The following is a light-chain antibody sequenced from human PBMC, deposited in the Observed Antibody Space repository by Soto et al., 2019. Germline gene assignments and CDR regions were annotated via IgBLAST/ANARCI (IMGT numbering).Light chain of an antibody. J-gene: IGKJ2*01. CDR3: LQSYSMPRT. Sequence: DIQMTQSPSSLSAFVGERVTISCRASQSISDYLNWYQQKPGEAAKLLIYAASSLQSGVPSRFSGSGSGTDFTLTFSSLQPEDFATYYCLQSYSMPRTFGQGTKLEIK. CDR2: AAS. V-gene: IGKV1-39*01. CDR1: QSISDY.